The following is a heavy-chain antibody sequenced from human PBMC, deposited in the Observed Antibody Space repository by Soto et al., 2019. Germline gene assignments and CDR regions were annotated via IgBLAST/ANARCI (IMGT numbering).Heavy chain of an antibody. Sequence: QLQLQESGPGLVKPSETLSLTCSVSGGSISSKNNYWGWIRQPPGKGLEWIGIIYYSGTTYYNPSLKSRVIISVDTSKNQFSLKLSSVTAADTAVYYCARRPSYYYDSSGFDPFDYWGQGTLVTVSS. J-gene: IGHJ4*02. CDR3: ARRPSYYYDSSGFDPFDY. D-gene: IGHD3-22*01. V-gene: IGHV4-39*01. CDR1: GGSISSKNNY. CDR2: IYYSGTT.